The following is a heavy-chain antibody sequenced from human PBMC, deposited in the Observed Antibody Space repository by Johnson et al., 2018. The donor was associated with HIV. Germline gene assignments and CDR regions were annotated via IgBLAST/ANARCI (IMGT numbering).Heavy chain of an antibody. CDR3: ARGIAGRNWVDI. CDR2: ISSDGSNK. CDR1: GFTFSSYA. Sequence: QVQLVESGGGVVQPGRSLRLSCAASGFTFSSYAMHWVRPAPGMGLEWVAVISSDGSNKYYADSVKGRFTISRDNSKNTLYLQMTSLRAKNTAVYYCARGIAGRNWVDIWGQGTMVTVSS. V-gene: IGHV3-30*04. D-gene: IGHD3-10*01. J-gene: IGHJ3*02.